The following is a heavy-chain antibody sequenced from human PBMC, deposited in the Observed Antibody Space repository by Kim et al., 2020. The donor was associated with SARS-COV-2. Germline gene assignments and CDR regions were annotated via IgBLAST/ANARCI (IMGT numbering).Heavy chain of an antibody. CDR3: AKDRRHSSGWLD. CDR2: ISGSGGST. CDR1: GFTFSSYA. J-gene: IGHJ4*02. D-gene: IGHD6-19*01. V-gene: IGHV3-23*01. Sequence: GGSLRLSCAASGFTFSSYAMSWVRQAPGKGLEWVSAISGSGGSTYYADSVKGRFTISRDNSKNTPYLQMNSLRAEDTAVYYCAKDRRHSSGWLDWGQGTLVTVSS.